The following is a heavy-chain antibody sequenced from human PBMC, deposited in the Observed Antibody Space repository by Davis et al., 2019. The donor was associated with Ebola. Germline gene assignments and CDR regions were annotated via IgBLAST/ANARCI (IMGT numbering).Heavy chain of an antibody. V-gene: IGHV3-73*01. CDR1: GFTFSGSA. Sequence: PGGSLRLSCAASGFTFSGSAMHWVRQASGKGLEWVGRIRSKANSYATAYAASVKGRFTISSDDSKNTAYLQMNSLKTEDTAVYYCTTYAGARPGFDYWGQGTLVTVSS. D-gene: IGHD7-27*01. J-gene: IGHJ4*02. CDR2: IRSKANSYAT. CDR3: TTYAGARPGFDY.